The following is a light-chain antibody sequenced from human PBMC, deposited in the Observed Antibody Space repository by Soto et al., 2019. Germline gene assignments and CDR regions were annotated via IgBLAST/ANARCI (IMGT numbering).Light chain of an antibody. Sequence: EIVLTQSPCTLSLSPGERATLSCRSSQRPSNSHVAWYLLKPGQAPRLLIFDTSSRATGIPDRFSGSVSGADFTLTISRLEPEDFAVFYCQQYGTSEIMFGQGTRLEIK. CDR2: DTS. CDR3: QQYGTSEIM. V-gene: IGKV3-20*01. J-gene: IGKJ5*01. CDR1: QRPSNSH.